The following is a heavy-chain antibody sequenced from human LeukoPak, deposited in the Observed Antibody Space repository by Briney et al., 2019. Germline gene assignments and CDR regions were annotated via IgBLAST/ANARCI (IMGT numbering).Heavy chain of an antibody. CDR1: GFTFTNYA. CDR2: ITGTGGST. J-gene: IGHJ5*02. CDR3: ASRAGYSYGS. Sequence: TGGSLRLSCAASGFTFTNYAMTCVRQAPGKGLEWVSAITGTGGSTDYADSVRGRFTISRDNSKNTLYLQMNSLRAEDTAIYYCASRAGYSYGSWGQGTLVTVSS. V-gene: IGHV3-23*01. D-gene: IGHD2-15*01.